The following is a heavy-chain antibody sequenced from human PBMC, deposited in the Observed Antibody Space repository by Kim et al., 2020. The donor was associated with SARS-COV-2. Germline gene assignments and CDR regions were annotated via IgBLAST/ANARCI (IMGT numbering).Heavy chain of an antibody. CDR2: THHSGTT. Sequence: SETLSLTCTVSVVSITSADYYWSWIRQHPGKGLEWIGYTHHSGTTYYNPSLKSRTTISVDNQFSLKLSSVTAADTAVYYCARGKMMDQLHPFDYWGQGTLVTVSS. CDR3: ARGKMMDQLHPFDY. CDR1: VVSITSADYY. D-gene: IGHD2-2*01. J-gene: IGHJ4*02. V-gene: IGHV4-31*03.